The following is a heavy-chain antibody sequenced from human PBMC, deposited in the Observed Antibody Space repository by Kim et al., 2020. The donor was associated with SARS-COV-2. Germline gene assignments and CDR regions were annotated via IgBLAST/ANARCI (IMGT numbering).Heavy chain of an antibody. CDR1: GLSFDSSA. CDR3: ARGNYHESVSLSDYYNGMDV. D-gene: IGHD3-10*01. CDR2: ISYDGRNK. Sequence: GGSLRLSCAASGLSFDSSAMNWVRQAPGKGLEWVAVISYDGRNKDYADSVKGRFTIYRDNSKSTLYLQMNSLRVEDTAVFYCARGNYHESVSLSDYYNGMDVWGQGTTVTVSS. V-gene: IGHV3-30-3*01. J-gene: IGHJ6*02.